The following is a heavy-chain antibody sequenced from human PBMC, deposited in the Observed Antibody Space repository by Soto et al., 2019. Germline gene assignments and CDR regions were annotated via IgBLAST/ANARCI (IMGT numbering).Heavy chain of an antibody. D-gene: IGHD3-10*01. CDR2: ISSDGVTK. V-gene: IGHV3-30-3*01. J-gene: IGHJ5*02. CDR3: ARKWYGELGEGWFDP. Sequence: PVGSLRLACAASGFIFSDYAMHWVRQPPAEGLEWVALISSDGVTKYYADSVKGRFTLSRDNSKNTLYLQMNSLRAEDTALYYCARKWYGELGEGWFDPWGQGTLVTVSS. CDR1: GFIFSDYA.